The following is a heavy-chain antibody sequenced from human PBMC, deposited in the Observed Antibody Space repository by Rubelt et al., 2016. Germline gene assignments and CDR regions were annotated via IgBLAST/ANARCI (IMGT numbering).Heavy chain of an antibody. CDR3: AGEDGSGGYGMDV. V-gene: IGHV4-39*07. J-gene: IGHJ6*02. CDR2: IYYCGST. CDR1: GGSISSSSYY. D-gene: IGHD3-10*01. Sequence: QLQLQESGPGLVKPSETLSLTCTVSGGSISSSSYYWGWIRQPPGKGLEWIGSIYYCGSTYYNPSLKSRVTISVDTSKNQFSLKLSSVTAADTAVDYCAGEDGSGGYGMDVWGQGTTVTVSS.